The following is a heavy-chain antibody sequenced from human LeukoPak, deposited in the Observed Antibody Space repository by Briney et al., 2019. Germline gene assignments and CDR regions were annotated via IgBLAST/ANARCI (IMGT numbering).Heavy chain of an antibody. CDR3: AKDSDYDILTGLGDFDY. CDR1: GFTFSSYA. D-gene: IGHD3-9*01. V-gene: IGHV3-23*01. J-gene: IGHJ4*02. Sequence: GGSLRLSCAASGFTFSSYAMSWVRQAPGKGLEWVSAIRGSGGSTYYADSVKGRFTISRDNSKNTLYLQMNSLRAEDTAVYYCAKDSDYDILTGLGDFDYWGQGTLVTVSS. CDR2: IRGSGGST.